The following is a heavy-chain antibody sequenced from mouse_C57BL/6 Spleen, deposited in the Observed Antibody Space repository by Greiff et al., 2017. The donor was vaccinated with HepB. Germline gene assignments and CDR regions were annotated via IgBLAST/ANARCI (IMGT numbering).Heavy chain of an antibody. V-gene: IGHV14-3*01. CDR2: IDPANGNT. CDR3: AREAMVRNSAWFAY. Sequence: VQLQQSVAELVRPGASVKLSCTASGFNIKNTYMHWVKQRPEQGLEWIGRIDPANGNTNYAPKFQGKATITADTSSNTAYRQLSSLTSEDTAIYYSAREAMVRNSAWFAYWGQGTRVTVSA. D-gene: IGHD2-2*01. J-gene: IGHJ3*01. CDR1: GFNIKNTY.